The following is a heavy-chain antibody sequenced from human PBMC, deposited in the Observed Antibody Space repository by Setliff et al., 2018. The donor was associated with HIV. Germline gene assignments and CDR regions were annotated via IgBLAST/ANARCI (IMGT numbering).Heavy chain of an antibody. V-gene: IGHV4-4*07. Sequence: SETLSLTCTISGGSFGVYRWSWIRQSAGRGLEWIGRIDSSGTTDYKPSLKGRVAISVDTSRNQFSLRVTSVTAADTAVYFCARDRHSSGLGSYGSWGPGILVTVSS. D-gene: IGHD3-10*01. J-gene: IGHJ5*02. CDR2: IDSSGTT. CDR3: ARDRHSSGLGSYGS. CDR1: GGSFGVYR.